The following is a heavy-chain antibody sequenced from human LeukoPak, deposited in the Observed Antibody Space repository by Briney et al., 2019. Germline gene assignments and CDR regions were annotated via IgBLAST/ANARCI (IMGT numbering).Heavy chain of an antibody. CDR2: ISYDGSNK. J-gene: IGHJ4*02. CDR3: ARGQQYPDY. D-gene: IGHD2-2*01. CDR1: GFTFSSYA. V-gene: IGHV3-30-3*01. Sequence: PGGSLRLSCAASGFTFSSYAMHWVRQAPGKGLEWVAVISYDGSNKYYADSVKGRFTISRDNSKNTLYLQMNSLRAEDTAVYYRARGQQYPDYWGQGTLVTVSS.